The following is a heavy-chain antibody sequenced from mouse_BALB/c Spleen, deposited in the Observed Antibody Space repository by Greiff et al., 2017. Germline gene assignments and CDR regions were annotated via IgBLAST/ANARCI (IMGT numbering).Heavy chain of an antibody. Sequence: DVQLVESGGGLVQPGGSLRLSCATSGFTFTDYYMSWVRQPPGKALEWLGFIRNKANGYTTEYSASVKGRFTISRDNSQSILYLQMNTLRAEDSATYYCARVVVADYYAMDYWGQGTSVTVSS. CDR3: ARVVVADYYAMDY. CDR2: IRNKANGYTT. V-gene: IGHV7-3*02. J-gene: IGHJ4*01. CDR1: GFTFTDYY. D-gene: IGHD1-1*01.